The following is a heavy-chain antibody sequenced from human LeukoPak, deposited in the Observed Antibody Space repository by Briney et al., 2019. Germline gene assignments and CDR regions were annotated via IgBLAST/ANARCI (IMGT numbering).Heavy chain of an antibody. J-gene: IGHJ4*02. V-gene: IGHV1-24*01. CDR3: ATTTYYYDSSGYGGLGD. CDR1: GYTLTELS. Sequence: GASVKVSCKVSGYTLTELSMHWVRQAPGKGLEWMGGFDPEDGETIYAQKFQGRVTMTEDTSTDTAYMELSSLRSEDTAVYYCATTTYYYDSSGYGGLGDWGQGTLVTVSS. D-gene: IGHD3-22*01. CDR2: FDPEDGET.